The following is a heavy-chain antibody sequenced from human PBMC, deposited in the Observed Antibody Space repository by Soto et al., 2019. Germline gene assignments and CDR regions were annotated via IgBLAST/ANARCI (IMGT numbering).Heavy chain of an antibody. V-gene: IGHV3-23*01. D-gene: IGHD6-13*01. CDR2: ISAGGNLI. J-gene: IGHJ4*02. Sequence: PGGSRRLSCAASGFIFSNHAMSGGRQVPGKGLEWVSGISAGGNLIYYADSVRGRFTMSRDNSKNMLYLQMSSLRAEDTAVYFCAKRQGIGAAAKNFDFWGQGARVTVSS. CDR1: GFIFSNHA. CDR3: AKRQGIGAAAKNFDF.